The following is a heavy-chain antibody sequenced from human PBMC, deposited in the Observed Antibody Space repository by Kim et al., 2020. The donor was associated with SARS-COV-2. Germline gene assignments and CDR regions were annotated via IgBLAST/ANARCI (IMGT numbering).Heavy chain of an antibody. D-gene: IGHD2-15*01. CDR3: ARIYYYYGMDV. CDR2: IYYSGST. Sequence: SETLSLTCTVSGGSISSYYWSWIRQPPGKGLEWIGYIYYSGSTNYNPSLKSRVTISVDTSKNQFSLKLSSVTAADTAVYYCARIYYYYGMDVWGQGTTVTVSS. V-gene: IGHV4-59*13. J-gene: IGHJ6*02. CDR1: GGSISSYY.